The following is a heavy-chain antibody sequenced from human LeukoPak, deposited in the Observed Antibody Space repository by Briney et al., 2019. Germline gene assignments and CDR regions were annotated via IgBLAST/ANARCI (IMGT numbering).Heavy chain of an antibody. CDR1: GYSISSGYY. V-gene: IGHV4-38-2*01. D-gene: IGHD3-16*01. CDR2: IYHSGST. Sequence: SETLSLTCAVSGYSISSGYYWGWIRQPPGKGLEWIGSIYHSGSTYYNTSLKSRVTISVAMSKNHFSLKLSSVTAADTAVYYCASGGTHYDYVWGSYSPHAFDIWGQGTMVTVSS. J-gene: IGHJ3*02. CDR3: ASGGTHYDYVWGSYSPHAFDI.